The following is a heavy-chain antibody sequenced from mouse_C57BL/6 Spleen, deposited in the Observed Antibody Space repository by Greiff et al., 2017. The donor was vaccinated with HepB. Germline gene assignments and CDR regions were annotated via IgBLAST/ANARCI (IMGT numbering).Heavy chain of an antibody. CDR3: ARNSLYYYGSSYDAMDY. J-gene: IGHJ4*01. D-gene: IGHD1-1*01. CDR2: IRTGGGT. V-gene: IGHV2-9-1*01. CDR1: GFSLTSYA. Sequence: VHLVESGPGLVAPSQRLSITCTVSGFSLTSYAISWVRQPPGKGLEWLGVIRTGGGTNYNSALKSRLSISKDNSKSQVFLKMNSLQTDDTARYYCARNSLYYYGSSYDAMDYWGQGTSVTVSS.